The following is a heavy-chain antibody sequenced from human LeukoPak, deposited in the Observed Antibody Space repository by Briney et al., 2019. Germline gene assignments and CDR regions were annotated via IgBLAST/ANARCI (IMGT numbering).Heavy chain of an antibody. D-gene: IGHD3-3*01. J-gene: IGHJ4*02. CDR2: LYTDGRT. Sequence: GGSLRLSCAATGFIVSSNYMNWVRQAPGKGLEWVSTLYTDGRTFYADSVKGRFTSSRDNSKNTVYLQLNSLGAEDTAVYYCSRIWSAHDNSWGQGALVTVSS. CDR3: SRIWSAHDNS. V-gene: IGHV3-66*01. CDR1: GFIVSSNY.